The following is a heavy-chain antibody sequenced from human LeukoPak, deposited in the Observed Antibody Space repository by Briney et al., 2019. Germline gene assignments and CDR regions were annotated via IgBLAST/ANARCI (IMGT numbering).Heavy chain of an antibody. J-gene: IGHJ3*02. V-gene: IGHV3-74*01. CDR1: GFTVSIYW. Sequence: GGSLRLSCAASGFTVSIYWMHWVRQVPGKGLVCLSRINSDGRSTSYADSVKGRFTISRDNAKNILYLQMSSLRGEDTAVYYCARAPGGYDAFDMWGQGTMVTVSS. D-gene: IGHD3-10*01. CDR3: ARAPGGYDAFDM. CDR2: INSDGRST.